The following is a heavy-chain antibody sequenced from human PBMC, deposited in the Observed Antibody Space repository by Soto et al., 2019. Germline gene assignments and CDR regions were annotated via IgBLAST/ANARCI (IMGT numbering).Heavy chain of an antibody. Sequence: PGGSLRLSCAASGFTFSSSGMHWVRQAPGKGLEWVAVIWYDGSNKYYADSVKGRFTISRDNSKNTLYLQMNSLRAEDTAVYYCARSCSGGSCFDYWGQGTLVTVSS. J-gene: IGHJ4*02. V-gene: IGHV3-33*01. D-gene: IGHD2-15*01. CDR1: GFTFSSSG. CDR3: ARSCSGGSCFDY. CDR2: IWYDGSNK.